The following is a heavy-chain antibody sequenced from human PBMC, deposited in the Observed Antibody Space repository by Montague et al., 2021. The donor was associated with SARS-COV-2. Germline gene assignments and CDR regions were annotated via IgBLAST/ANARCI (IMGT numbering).Heavy chain of an antibody. CDR1: GFTFTHYE. J-gene: IGHJ6*02. CDR2: ISSSGSII. V-gene: IGHV3-48*03. CDR3: ARDREYCSSASCYDIYYGMDV. Sequence: SLRLSCAASGFTFTHYEMNWVRQAPGKGLEWVSYISSSGSIIYYADSVKGRFTISSDVAKNSLYLQMSSLRAEDTAVYYCARDREYCSSASCYDIYYGMDVWGPGTTVTVSS. D-gene: IGHD2-2*01.